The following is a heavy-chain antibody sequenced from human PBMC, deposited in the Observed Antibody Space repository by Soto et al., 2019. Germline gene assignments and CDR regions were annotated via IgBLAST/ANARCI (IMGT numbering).Heavy chain of an antibody. CDR1: GGPISSYY. V-gene: IGHV4-59*01. CDR2: IYYSGST. J-gene: IGHJ4*02. Sequence: QVQLQESGPGLVKPSETLSLNCTVSGGPISSYYWSWIRQSPGKGLEWIGYIYYSGSTNYNPSLKCRVTTSVDTSKNQFSLELTSVTAADTAVYYCARGSSGWTTRLDYLGQGTLVTVSS. D-gene: IGHD6-19*01. CDR3: ARGSSGWTTRLDY.